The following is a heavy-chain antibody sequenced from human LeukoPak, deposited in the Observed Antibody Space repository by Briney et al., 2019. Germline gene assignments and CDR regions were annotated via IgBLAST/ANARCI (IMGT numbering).Heavy chain of an antibody. CDR2: ISSSSSTI. J-gene: IGHJ4*02. CDR1: GFTFGSYR. D-gene: IGHD3-3*01. Sequence: GGSLRLSCAASGFTFGSYRMSWVRQAPGKGLEWVSYISSSSSTIYYADSVKGRFTISRDDAKNSLYLQMNSLIVEDTAVYYFARDKRYDVWSGYPPYYFHYWGQGTLVTVSS. V-gene: IGHV3-48*04. CDR3: ARDKRYDVWSGYPPYYFHY.